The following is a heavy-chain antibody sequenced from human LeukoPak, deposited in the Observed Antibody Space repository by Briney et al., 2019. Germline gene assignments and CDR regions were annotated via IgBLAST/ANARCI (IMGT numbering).Heavy chain of an antibody. Sequence: ASVKVSCKASGYTFTGYYMHWVRQAPGQGLEWMGGIIPIFGTANYAQKFQGRVTITADESTSTAYMELSSLRSEDTAVYYCASTGRYGDDGWGAYYYYMDVWGKGTTVTVSS. CDR3: ASTGRYGDDGWGAYYYYMDV. V-gene: IGHV1-69*13. D-gene: IGHD4-17*01. J-gene: IGHJ6*03. CDR1: GYTFTGYY. CDR2: IIPIFGTA.